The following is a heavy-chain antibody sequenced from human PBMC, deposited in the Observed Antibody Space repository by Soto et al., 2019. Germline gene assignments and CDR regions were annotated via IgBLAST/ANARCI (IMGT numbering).Heavy chain of an antibody. J-gene: IGHJ5*02. V-gene: IGHV4-61*08. CDR2: IYYSGST. CDR3: AREGGQQLATHPLPFDP. CDR1: GGSISSGDYD. D-gene: IGHD6-13*01. Sequence: SETLSRACSDSGGSISSGDYDWSWMRQPPEKGLEWIGYIYYSGSTNYNPSLKSRVTISVDTSKNQFSLKLSSVTAADTAVYYCAREGGQQLATHPLPFDPWGQGTLVTVSS.